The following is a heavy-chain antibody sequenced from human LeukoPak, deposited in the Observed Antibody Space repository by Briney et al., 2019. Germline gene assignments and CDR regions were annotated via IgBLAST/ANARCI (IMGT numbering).Heavy chain of an antibody. CDR3: ASYGAGYYYDSSGYYFDY. D-gene: IGHD3-22*01. CDR2: IYYSGST. J-gene: IGHJ4*02. Sequence: PSQTLFLTCTVSGGSISSGGYYWSWIRQHPGKGLEWIGYIYYSGSTYYNPSLKSRVTISVDTSKNQFSLKLSSVTAADTAVYYCASYGAGYYYDSSGYYFDYWGQGTLVTVSS. CDR1: GGSISSGGYY. V-gene: IGHV4-31*03.